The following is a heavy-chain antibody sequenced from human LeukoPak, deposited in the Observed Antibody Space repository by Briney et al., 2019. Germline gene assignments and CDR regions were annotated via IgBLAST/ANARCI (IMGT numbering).Heavy chain of an antibody. CDR3: ARSITMIVVVIPNFDY. V-gene: IGHV3-30*03. Sequence: PGGSLRLPCAASGFTFSTFGMHWVRQAPGKGLEWVAAISLRGSSKYYADSVKGRFTISGDNSKNTLYLQMNSLRAEDTAVYYCARSITMIVVVIPNFDYWGQGTLVTVSS. CDR2: ISLRGSSK. CDR1: GFTFSTFG. D-gene: IGHD3-22*01. J-gene: IGHJ4*02.